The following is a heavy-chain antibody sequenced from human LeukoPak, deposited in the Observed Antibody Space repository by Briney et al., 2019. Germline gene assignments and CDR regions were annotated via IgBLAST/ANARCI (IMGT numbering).Heavy chain of an antibody. D-gene: IGHD4-17*01. CDR1: GYTFTSYY. J-gene: IGHJ5*02. CDR2: INPSGGST. CDR3: ARGNGDYDAPYNWFDP. V-gene: IGHV1-46*01. Sequence: ASVKVSCKASGYTFTSYYMHWVRQAPGQGLEWMEIINPSGGSTSYAQKFQGRVTMTRDTSTSTVYMELSSLRSEDTAVYYCARGNGDYDAPYNWFDPWGQGTLVTVSS.